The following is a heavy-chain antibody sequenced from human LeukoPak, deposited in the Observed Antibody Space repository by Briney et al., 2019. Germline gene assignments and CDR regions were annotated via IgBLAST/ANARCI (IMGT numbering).Heavy chain of an antibody. V-gene: IGHV3-30*04. Sequence: GGSLRLSCAASGFTFSSYAMHWVRQAPGKGLEWVAVISYDGSNKYYADSVKGRFTISRDNSKNTLCLQMNSLRAEDTAVYYCARDSRDGYNLFDYWGQGTLVTVSS. D-gene: IGHD5-24*01. CDR1: GFTFSSYA. CDR3: ARDSRDGYNLFDY. CDR2: ISYDGSNK. J-gene: IGHJ4*02.